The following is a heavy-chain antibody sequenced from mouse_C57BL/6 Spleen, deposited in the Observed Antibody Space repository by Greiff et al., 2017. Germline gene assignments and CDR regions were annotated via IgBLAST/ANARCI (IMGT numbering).Heavy chain of an antibody. J-gene: IGHJ4*01. CDR1: GYTFTDYY. CDR2: INPNNGGT. CDR3: GRGGAMDD. V-gene: IGHV1-26*01. Sequence: EVQLQQSGPELVKPGASVKLSCKASGYTFTDYYMHWVKQSHGQSLEWIGEINPNNGGTSYNQKFKGKATLTVDKSSSTAYMQLRSLTSEDSAVYYCGRGGAMDDWGQGTSVTVSS.